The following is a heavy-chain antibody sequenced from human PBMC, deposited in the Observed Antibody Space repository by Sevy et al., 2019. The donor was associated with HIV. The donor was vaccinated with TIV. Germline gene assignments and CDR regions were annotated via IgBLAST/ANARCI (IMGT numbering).Heavy chain of an antibody. D-gene: IGHD3-16*01. CDR1: GFTFSRHW. CDR3: ARVGVQSEKYRHFDY. J-gene: IGHJ4*02. V-gene: IGHV3-7*01. Sequence: GGSLRLSCAASGFTFSRHWMSWVRQVPGRGLEWVANIKQDGSEKNYVDSVNGRFIISRDNAKNSLYLQMSSLRADDTAVYYCARVGVQSEKYRHFDYWGQGALVTVSS. CDR2: IKQDGSEK.